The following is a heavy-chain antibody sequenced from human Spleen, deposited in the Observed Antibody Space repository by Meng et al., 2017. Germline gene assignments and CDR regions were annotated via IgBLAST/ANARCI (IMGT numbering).Heavy chain of an antibody. D-gene: IGHD6-19*01. V-gene: IGHV4-31*02. J-gene: IGHJ1*01. CDR2: IYYSGST. CDR1: GGSISSGGYY. Sequence: QVALQEQGPGMVKLTQTLSLTLPVSGGSISSGGYYWSWIRQPPGKGLECIGYIYYSGSTYYTPSLKSRVTISVDTSKKQFSLKLSSVTAADTDVYYCARDGISSGWYRYVKHWGQGTLVTVSS. CDR3: ARDGISSGWYRYVKH.